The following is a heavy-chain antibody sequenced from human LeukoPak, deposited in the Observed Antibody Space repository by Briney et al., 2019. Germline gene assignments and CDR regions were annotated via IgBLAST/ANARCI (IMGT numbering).Heavy chain of an antibody. J-gene: IGHJ4*02. CDR1: GYTFRSYE. CDR3: ARGHYGGNRYFDI. CDR2: IHPNSGKT. D-gene: IGHD4-23*01. Sequence: ASVKVSCKASGYTFRSYEINWVRQAPGQGLEWVGWIHPNSGKTGYAQKFQGRVTMTRDTSTETAFMDLISANFHDTAIFDCARGHYGGNRYFDIWGQGTLVTVSS. V-gene: IGHV1-8*01.